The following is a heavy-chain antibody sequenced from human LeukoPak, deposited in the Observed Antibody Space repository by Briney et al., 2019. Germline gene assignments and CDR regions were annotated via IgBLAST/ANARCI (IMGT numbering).Heavy chain of an antibody. CDR1: GGSISSGGYY. D-gene: IGHD2-2*01. CDR2: IYYSGST. V-gene: IGHV4-31*03. J-gene: IGHJ5*02. CDR3: AGYQLLPWNWFDP. Sequence: SETLSLTCTVSGGSISSGGYYWSWVRQHPGKGLEWIGYIYYSGSTYYNPSLKSRVTISVDTSKNQFSLKLSSVTAAGTAVYYCAGYQLLPWNWFDPWGQGTLVTVSS.